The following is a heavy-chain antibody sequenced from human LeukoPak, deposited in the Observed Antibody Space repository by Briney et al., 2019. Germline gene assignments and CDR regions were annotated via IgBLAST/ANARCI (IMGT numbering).Heavy chain of an antibody. Sequence: PSETLSLTCNVSGGSISGYYWSWFRQPPGKGLEWFGWIHNSGSTENNPSLKSRVTMSVDTSKNQISLRLYSVTAADTAVYYCVREGYDSSGYYLDSWGQGTLVTVSS. V-gene: IGHV4-59*01. CDR3: VREGYDSSGYYLDS. D-gene: IGHD3-22*01. J-gene: IGHJ4*02. CDR1: GGSISGYY. CDR2: IHNSGST.